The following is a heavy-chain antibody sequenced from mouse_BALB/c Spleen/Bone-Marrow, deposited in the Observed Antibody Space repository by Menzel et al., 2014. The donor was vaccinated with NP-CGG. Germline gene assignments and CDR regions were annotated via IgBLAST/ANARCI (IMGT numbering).Heavy chain of an antibody. V-gene: IGHV5-4*02. CDR1: GFTLSDYY. Sequence: EVMLVESGGGLVEPGGSLKLSCAASGFTLSDYYMYWVRQTLEKRLEWVATISDGGSYTYYPDSVKGRFTISRDNAKNNLYLQMSSLKSEDTAMYYCARGSSYFDYWGQGTTLTVSS. J-gene: IGHJ2*01. D-gene: IGHD1-1*01. CDR3: ARGSSYFDY. CDR2: ISDGGSYT.